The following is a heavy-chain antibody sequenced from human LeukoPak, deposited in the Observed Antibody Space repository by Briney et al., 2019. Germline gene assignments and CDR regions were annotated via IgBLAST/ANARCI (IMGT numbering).Heavy chain of an antibody. V-gene: IGHV4-61*08. CDR1: GGSISSGGYY. J-gene: IGHJ4*02. CDR2: IYYSGST. CDR3: ARRATVTRSPFDY. D-gene: IGHD4-17*01. Sequence: SETLSLTCTVSGGSISSGGYYWSWIRQPPGKGLEWIGYIYYSGSTNYNPSLKSRVTISVDMSKNQFSLKLSSVTAADTAVYYCARRATVTRSPFDYWGQGTLVTVSS.